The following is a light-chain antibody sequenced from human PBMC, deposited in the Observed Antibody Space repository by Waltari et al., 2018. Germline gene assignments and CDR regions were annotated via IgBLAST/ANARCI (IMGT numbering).Light chain of an antibody. CDR1: QSINNW. J-gene: IGKJ2*01. CDR3: QQYTGYSYT. V-gene: IGKV1-5*03. Sequence: IQMTQSPSTLSASVGDRVSITCRASQSINNWLAWYQQKSGKAPKLLLYKASSLESGVPSRFRGSGYGTEFTLTISSLQPDDFATYYCQQYTGYSYTFGQGTKLEIK. CDR2: KAS.